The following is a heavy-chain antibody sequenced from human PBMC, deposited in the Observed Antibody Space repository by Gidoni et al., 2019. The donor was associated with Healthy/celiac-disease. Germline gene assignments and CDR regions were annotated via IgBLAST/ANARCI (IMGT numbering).Heavy chain of an antibody. CDR2: ISYDGSNK. D-gene: IGHD3-10*01. CDR1: VFHFSSYS. Sequence: QVQLVESGGCVVQPGRSLRLPCAAFVFHFSSYSMHWVRQAPGKGLEWVAVISYDGSNKYYADSVKGRFTISRDNSKNTLYLQMNSLRAEDTAVYYCARDKIWFGELSPYYFDYWGQGTLVTVSS. CDR3: ARDKIWFGELSPYYFDY. V-gene: IGHV3-30-3*01. J-gene: IGHJ4*02.